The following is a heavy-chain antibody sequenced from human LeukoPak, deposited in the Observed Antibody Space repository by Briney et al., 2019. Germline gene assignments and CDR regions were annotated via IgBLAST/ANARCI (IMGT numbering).Heavy chain of an antibody. CDR1: GFTFSNYW. J-gene: IGHJ6*02. CDR2: IWYAESST. D-gene: IGHD6-19*01. V-gene: IGHV3-33*08. Sequence: GGSLRLSCAASGFTFSNYWMSWVRQAPGKGLEWVAVIWYAESSTYYTDSVKGRFTISRDNSKKTVYLQMNSLRVEDTGVYYCARDGSFGRDVWGQGTTVTVSS. CDR3: ARDGSFGRDV.